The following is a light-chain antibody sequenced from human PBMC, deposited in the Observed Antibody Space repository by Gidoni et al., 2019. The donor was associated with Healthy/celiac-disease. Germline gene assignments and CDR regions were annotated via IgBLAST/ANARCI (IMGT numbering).Light chain of an antibody. Sequence: EIVLTQSPATLSLSPGERATLSCRASQSVSSYLACYQQKPGQAPRLLIYDASNRATGIPARFSGSGSGTDFTLTISSLEPEDFAVDYCQQRSNWLTFXGXTKVEIK. CDR1: QSVSSY. CDR2: DAS. CDR3: QQRSNWLT. J-gene: IGKJ4*01. V-gene: IGKV3-11*01.